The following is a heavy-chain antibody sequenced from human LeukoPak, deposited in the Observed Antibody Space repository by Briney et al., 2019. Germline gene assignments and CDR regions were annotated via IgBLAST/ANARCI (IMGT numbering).Heavy chain of an antibody. Sequence: GGXXRLSCVASGFTFSNCAMSWVRQAPGKGLEWVSAISGSGATTHYADSVKGRFTISRDNSKNTLYLQMNSLRAEDTAVYYCARDIVVVVAAHFDYWGQGTLVSVSS. CDR1: GFTFSNCA. D-gene: IGHD2-15*01. CDR2: ISGSGATT. CDR3: ARDIVVVVAAHFDY. J-gene: IGHJ4*02. V-gene: IGHV3-23*01.